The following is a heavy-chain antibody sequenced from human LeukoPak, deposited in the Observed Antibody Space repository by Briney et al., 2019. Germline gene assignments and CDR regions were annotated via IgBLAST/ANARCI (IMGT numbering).Heavy chain of an antibody. Sequence: GGSLRLSCAASGFTFSSYGMHWVRQAPGKGLEWVAFIRYDGSNKYYADSVKGRFTISRDNAKNSLYLQMNSLRAEDTAVYYCARGPLVTPLFDYWGQGTLVTVSS. V-gene: IGHV3-30*02. CDR3: ARGPLVTPLFDY. J-gene: IGHJ4*02. CDR2: IRYDGSNK. D-gene: IGHD6-13*01. CDR1: GFTFSSYG.